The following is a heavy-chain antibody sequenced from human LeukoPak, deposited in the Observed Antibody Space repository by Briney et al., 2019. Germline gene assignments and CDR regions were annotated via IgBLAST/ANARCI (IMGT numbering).Heavy chain of an antibody. CDR1: GFTFSRNA. D-gene: IGHD2-8*02. CDR2: IAHHGSNK. CDR3: AKDGSWSCTD. J-gene: IGHJ4*02. Sequence: GGSLRLSCAASGFTFSRNAIHWVRQGPGKGLEWVSYIAHHGSNKYYAGSVKGRFTISRDNSKRTLYLQMNSLRADDTAVYYCAKDGSWSCTDWGQGTLVTVSS. V-gene: IGHV3-30*02.